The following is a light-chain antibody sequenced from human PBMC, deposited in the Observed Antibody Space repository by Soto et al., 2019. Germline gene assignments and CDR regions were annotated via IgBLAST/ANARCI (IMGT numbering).Light chain of an antibody. CDR2: EVS. Sequence: QSVLTQPASVSGSPGQSITISCTGTSSDVGGSNFVSWFQQHPGKAPKLMIFEVSSRPSEVSNRFSGSKSGNTASLTISGLQAEDEADYYCSSHTSSSTLVFGGGTQLTVL. CDR3: SSHTSSSTLV. J-gene: IGLJ2*01. CDR1: SSDVGGSNF. V-gene: IGLV2-14*01.